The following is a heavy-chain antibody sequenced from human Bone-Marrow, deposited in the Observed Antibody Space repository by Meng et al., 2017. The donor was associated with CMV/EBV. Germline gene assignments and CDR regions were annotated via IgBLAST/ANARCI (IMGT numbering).Heavy chain of an antibody. Sequence: SETLSLTCTVSGGSVSSGSYYWSWIRQPPGKGLEWIGYIYYSWSTNYNPSLKSRVTISVDTSKNQFSLKLSSVTAADTAVYYCARDSSGGDCCSLDYWGQGTLVTFSS. D-gene: IGHD2-21*01. V-gene: IGHV4-61*01. CDR1: GGSVSSGSYY. CDR3: ARDSSGGDCCSLDY. CDR2: IYYSWST. J-gene: IGHJ4*02.